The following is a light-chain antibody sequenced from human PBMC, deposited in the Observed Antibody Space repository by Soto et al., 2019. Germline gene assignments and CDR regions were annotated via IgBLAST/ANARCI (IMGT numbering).Light chain of an antibody. V-gene: IGKV3-15*01. J-gene: IGKJ1*01. Sequence: EIVMTQSPATLSVSPGERATLSCGASQSLSTHLAWYQQRPGQAPRLLIYDASIRATGVPARFSGSGSGTNFIFTITSLQSEDFAVYYCQQYSKWPRMFGQGTKGDIK. CDR3: QQYSKWPRM. CDR1: QSLSTH. CDR2: DAS.